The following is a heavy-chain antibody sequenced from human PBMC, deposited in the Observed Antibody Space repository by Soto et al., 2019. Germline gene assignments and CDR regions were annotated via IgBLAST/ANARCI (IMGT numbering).Heavy chain of an antibody. CDR1: GFTFINTW. CDR3: TTEGSGGYCDGESCYSLDC. J-gene: IGHJ4*02. D-gene: IGHD2-15*01. CDR2: IKNKAAGGTT. Sequence: EVQLVESGGDLVKPGGSLRLSCAASGFTFINTWMTWVRQAPGKGLEWVGRIKNKAAGGTTDYAAPVKGRFTISRDDSKDKLYLHMNRLETEDTAVYYCTTEGSGGYCDGESCYSLDCWGQGTLVTVSS. V-gene: IGHV3-15*01.